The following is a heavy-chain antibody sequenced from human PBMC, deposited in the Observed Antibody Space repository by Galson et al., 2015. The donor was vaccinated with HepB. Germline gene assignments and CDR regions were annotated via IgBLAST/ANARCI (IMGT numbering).Heavy chain of an antibody. J-gene: IGHJ3*02. D-gene: IGHD1-1*01. CDR2: ISGSGRGT. CDR3: VKDSGTRGGAYDI. V-gene: IGHV3-23*01. Sequence: SLRLSCAASGFTFSSYAVNWVRQAPGKGLEWVSGISGSGRGTYYADSVKGRFAISRDDSTNTLYLQVNSLRAEDTAVYYCVKDSGTRGGAYDIWGQGTMVTVSS. CDR1: GFTFSSYA.